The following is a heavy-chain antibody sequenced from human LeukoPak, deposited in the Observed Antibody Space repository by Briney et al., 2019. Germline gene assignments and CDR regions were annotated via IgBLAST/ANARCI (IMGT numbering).Heavy chain of an antibody. Sequence: SQTLSLTCTVSGGSISSGDHYWSWIRQPPGKGLEWIGYIYNSGSTYYNPSLKSRVTISVDTSKNQFSLKLSSVTAADTAVYYCARVNYDSSGYPPDYWGQGTLVTVS. V-gene: IGHV4-30-4*01. CDR2: IYNSGST. CDR3: ARVNYDSSGYPPDY. J-gene: IGHJ4*02. CDR1: GGSISSGDHY. D-gene: IGHD3-22*01.